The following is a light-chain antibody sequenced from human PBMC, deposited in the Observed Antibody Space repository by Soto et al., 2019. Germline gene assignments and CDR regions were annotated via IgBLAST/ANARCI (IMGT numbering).Light chain of an antibody. Sequence: DIQMTQSPSFVSASVGDRVTITCRASQAVSTWLAWYQQKPGDAPKLLIYAASTLQSGVPSRFSGSGSGTDFTLTIRSLQPEDFATYYCQQSNSFPRXFXGXXXVEI. CDR2: AAS. J-gene: IGKJ4*01. V-gene: IGKV1-12*01. CDR1: QAVSTW. CDR3: QQSNSFPRX.